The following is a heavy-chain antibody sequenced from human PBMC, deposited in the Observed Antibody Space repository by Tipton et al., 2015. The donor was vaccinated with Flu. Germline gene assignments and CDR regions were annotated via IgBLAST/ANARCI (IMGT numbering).Heavy chain of an antibody. V-gene: IGHV3-30*18. Sequence: SLRLSCAASGFTFSSYGMHWVRQAPGKGLEWVAVISYDGSNKYYADSVKGRFTISRDNSKNTLYLQMNSLRAEDTAVYYCAKGYGSGSLGMDVWGRGTTVTVSS. D-gene: IGHD3-10*01. CDR2: ISYDGSNK. J-gene: IGHJ6*02. CDR1: GFTFSSYG. CDR3: AKGYGSGSLGMDV.